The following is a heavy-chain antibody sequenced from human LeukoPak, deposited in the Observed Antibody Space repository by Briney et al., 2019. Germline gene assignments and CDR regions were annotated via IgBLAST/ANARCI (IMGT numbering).Heavy chain of an antibody. J-gene: IGHJ5*02. D-gene: IGHD5-18*01. V-gene: IGHV4-39*01. CDR2: IYYSGRT. CDR1: GVSISSSSFY. Sequence: SETLSLSCTVSGVSISSSSFYWGWLRQPPGKGLEWIGIIYYSGRTYYNLSLKSRLTISVDTSKNQFSLKLSSVTATDTAVYYCARRGYGFDPWGQGTLVTVSS. CDR3: ARRGYGFDP.